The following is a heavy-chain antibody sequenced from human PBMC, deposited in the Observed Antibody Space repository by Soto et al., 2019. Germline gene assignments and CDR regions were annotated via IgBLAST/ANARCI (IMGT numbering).Heavy chain of an antibody. Sequence: GGSLRLSCAASGFTFSSYAMHWVRQAPGKGLEWVALISYDGSDKDYADSVKGRFTISRDNSRNTLFLQMNSLGAEDTAVYYCAFDSSGYDFPGRADLDYWGQGTQVTVSS. CDR1: GFTFSSYA. CDR2: ISYDGSDK. J-gene: IGHJ4*02. D-gene: IGHD3-22*01. V-gene: IGHV3-30-3*01. CDR3: AFDSSGYDFPGRADLDY.